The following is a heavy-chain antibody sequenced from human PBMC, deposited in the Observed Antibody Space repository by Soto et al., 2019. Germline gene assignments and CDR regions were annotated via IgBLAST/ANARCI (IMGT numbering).Heavy chain of an antibody. J-gene: IGHJ4*02. D-gene: IGHD2-2*01. CDR2: IIPILGIA. V-gene: IGHV1-69*02. CDR1: GGTFSSYT. CDR3: ASILGVVPAAALSY. Sequence: SVKVSWKASGGTFSSYTISWVRQAPGQGLEWMGRIIPILGIANYAQKFQGRVTITADKSTSTAYMELSSLRSEDTAVYYCASILGVVPAAALSYWGQGTLVTVSS.